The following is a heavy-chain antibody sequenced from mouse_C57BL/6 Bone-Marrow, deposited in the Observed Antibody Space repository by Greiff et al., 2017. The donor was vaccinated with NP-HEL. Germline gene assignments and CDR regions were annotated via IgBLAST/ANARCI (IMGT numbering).Heavy chain of an antibody. CDR1: GYSITSGYY. J-gene: IGHJ3*01. V-gene: IGHV3-6*01. CDR2: ISYDGSN. CDR3: ASGGFPFAY. Sequence: EVKLVESGPGLVKPSQSLSLTCSVTGYSITSGYYWNWIRQFPGNKLEWMGYISYDGSNNYNPSLKNRTSITRDTSKNQFFLKLNSVTTEDTATYYCASGGFPFAYWGQGTLVTVSA.